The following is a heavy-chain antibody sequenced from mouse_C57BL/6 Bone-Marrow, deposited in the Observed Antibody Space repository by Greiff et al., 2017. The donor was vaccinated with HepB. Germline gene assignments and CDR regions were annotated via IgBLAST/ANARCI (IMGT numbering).Heavy chain of an antibody. CDR1: GYSITSGYY. CDR3: ARGLLWYFDV. V-gene: IGHV3-6*01. CDR2: ISYDGSN. J-gene: IGHJ1*03. D-gene: IGHD1-1*01. Sequence: EVKLQESGPGLVKPSQSLSLTCSVTGYSITSGYYWNWIRQFPGNKLEWMGYISYDGSNNYNPSLKNRISITRDTSKNQFFLKLNSVTTEDTATYYCARGLLWYFDVWGTGTTVTVSS.